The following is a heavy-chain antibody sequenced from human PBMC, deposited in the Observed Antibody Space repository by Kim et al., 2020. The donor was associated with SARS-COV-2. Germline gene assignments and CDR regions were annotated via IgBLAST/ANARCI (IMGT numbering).Heavy chain of an antibody. J-gene: IGHJ4*02. CDR2: ISYDGSNK. CDR3: AKDLSIQLWLGAVDY. CDR1: GFTFSSYG. V-gene: IGHV3-30*18. Sequence: GGSLRLSCAASGFTFSSYGMHWVRQAPGKGLEWVAVISYDGSNKYYADSVKGRFTISRDNSKNTLYLQMNSLRAEDTAVYYCAKDLSIQLWLGAVDYWGQGTLVTVSS. D-gene: IGHD5-18*01.